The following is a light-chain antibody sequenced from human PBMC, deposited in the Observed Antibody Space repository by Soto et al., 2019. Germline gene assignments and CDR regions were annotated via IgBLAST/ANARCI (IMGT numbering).Light chain of an antibody. CDR2: AAF. CDR1: QNLKSY. J-gene: IGKJ4*01. Sequence: DIQLTQSLSFLSASVGDRVTITCRASQNLKSYLALYQQKPGRPPKLLIYAAFALQSGVPSRFSGSESGTDFTLTISSLQPEDFATYYCLQVNSYPLTFGGGTKVEIK. V-gene: IGKV1-9*01. CDR3: LQVNSYPLT.